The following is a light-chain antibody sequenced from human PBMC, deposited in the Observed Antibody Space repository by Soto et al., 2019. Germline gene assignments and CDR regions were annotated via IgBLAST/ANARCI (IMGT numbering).Light chain of an antibody. J-gene: IGKJ5*01. CDR2: DAS. CDR3: QQRSSWPPT. V-gene: IGKV3-11*01. CDR1: QSVSSY. Sequence: EIVLTQSPATLSLSPGERATLSCRASQSVSSYLTWYQQKPGQAPRLLIYDASNRATGIAARFSGSGSGTDFTLTISSLEPEDFAVYYCQQRSSWPPTFGQGTRLEIK.